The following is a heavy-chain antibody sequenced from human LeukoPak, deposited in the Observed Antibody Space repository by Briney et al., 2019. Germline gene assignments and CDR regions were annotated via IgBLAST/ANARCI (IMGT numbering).Heavy chain of an antibody. CDR3: ARGRGRWELLPDY. Sequence: ASVKVSCKTSGYTFTGYYIHWVRQAPGQGLEWMGWINPNSGGTNYAQKFQGGVTMTRDTSISTAYMELRSLRSDDTAVYYCARGRGRWELLPDYWGQGTLVTVSS. J-gene: IGHJ4*02. V-gene: IGHV1-2*02. CDR1: GYTFTGYY. D-gene: IGHD1-26*01. CDR2: INPNSGGT.